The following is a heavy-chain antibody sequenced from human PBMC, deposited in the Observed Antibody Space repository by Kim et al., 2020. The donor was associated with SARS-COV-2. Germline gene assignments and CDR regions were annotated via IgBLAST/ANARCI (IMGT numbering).Heavy chain of an antibody. CDR2: VAYDGINK. CDR3: AKDVRAEAAAFEY. D-gene: IGHD6-13*01. Sequence: GGSLRLSCAASGFTFSRNGMHWVRQAPGKGPEWVAVVAYDGINKYYADSVKGRFTISRDNSRNTVHLEMNSLRAEDTAVYYCAKDVRAEAAAFEYWGQGTLVTVYS. CDR1: GFTFSRNG. V-gene: IGHV3-30*18. J-gene: IGHJ4*02.